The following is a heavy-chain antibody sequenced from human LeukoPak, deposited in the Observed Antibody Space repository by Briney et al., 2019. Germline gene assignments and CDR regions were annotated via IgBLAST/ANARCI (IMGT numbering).Heavy chain of an antibody. V-gene: IGHV3-30*18. D-gene: IGHD4-17*01. CDR1: RFTFSSYG. Sequence: PGRSLRLSCAASRFTFSSYGMHWVRQAPGKGLEWVAVISNDGSNKYYADSVKGRFIISRDNSKNTLYLQMNSPRAVDTAVYYCAKGEGYGDYAFDYWGQGTLATVSS. J-gene: IGHJ4*02. CDR2: ISNDGSNK. CDR3: AKGEGYGDYAFDY.